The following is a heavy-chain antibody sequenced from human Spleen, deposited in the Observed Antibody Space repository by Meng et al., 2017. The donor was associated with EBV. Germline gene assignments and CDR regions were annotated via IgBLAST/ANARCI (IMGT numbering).Heavy chain of an antibody. CDR3: ARDNFDFWSGYLAKNWFDP. CDR2: INAGNGDI. V-gene: IGHV1-3*01. Sequence: HVQLVQSGAEVKKPGASVKVSCKASGYIFSSYAMHWVRQAPGQGLEWMGWINAGNGDIKYSQKFQGRVTITTDTSASTVYMELSSLRSEDTAIYYCARDNFDFWSGYLAKNWFDPWGQGTLVTVSS. J-gene: IGHJ5*02. CDR1: GYIFSSYA. D-gene: IGHD3-3*01.